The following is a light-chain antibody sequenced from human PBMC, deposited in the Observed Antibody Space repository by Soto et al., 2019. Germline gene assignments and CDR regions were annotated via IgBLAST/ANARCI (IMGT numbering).Light chain of an antibody. CDR1: QSVSSSY. Sequence: DIVWTQSPGTLSLSPGERATLSCRASQSVSSSYLAWYQQKPGQAPRLLIYGASSRATGIPDRFSGSGSGTAFTLTISRLEPEDFAVYYCQQYGSSPRLTFGGGTKVEIK. V-gene: IGKV3-20*01. CDR3: QQYGSSPRLT. CDR2: GAS. J-gene: IGKJ4*01.